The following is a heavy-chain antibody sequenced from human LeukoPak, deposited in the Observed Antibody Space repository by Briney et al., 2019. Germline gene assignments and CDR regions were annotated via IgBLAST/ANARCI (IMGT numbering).Heavy chain of an antibody. CDR3: ARPLWSGSYGLGY. V-gene: IGHV1-2*02. Sequence: GASVKVSCKASGYTFTGYYIHWVRQAPGQGLEWMGWISPNSGGTNYAQKFQGRVTMTRDTSISTAYMELSSLRSDDTAVYYCARPLWSGSYGLGYWGQGTLVTVSS. CDR2: ISPNSGGT. J-gene: IGHJ4*02. CDR1: GYTFTGYY. D-gene: IGHD1-26*01.